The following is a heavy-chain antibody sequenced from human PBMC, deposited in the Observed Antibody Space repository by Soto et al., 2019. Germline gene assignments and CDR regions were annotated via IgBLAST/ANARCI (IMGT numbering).Heavy chain of an antibody. CDR3: AGDYYYGSGTYYNAWFDP. CDR1: GGSVSSGDYY. D-gene: IGHD3-10*01. V-gene: IGHV4-61*08. CDR2: IYYSGST. J-gene: IGHJ5*02. Sequence: QVQLQESGPGLVKPSETLSLTCTVSGGSVSSGDYYWSWIRQPPGKGLEWIGCIYYSGSTNYNPALKGRVTISLDPSKNQFSLRLSSVTAADTAVYYCAGDYYYGSGTYYNAWFDPWGQGTLVTVSS.